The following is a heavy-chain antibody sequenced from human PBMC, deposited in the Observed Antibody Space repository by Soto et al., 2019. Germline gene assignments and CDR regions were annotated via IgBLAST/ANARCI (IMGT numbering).Heavy chain of an antibody. Sequence: QVQLQESGPGLMKPSQTLSLTCTVSGASLRTGAYYWSWIRQHPGGSLEWIGYIYYTGKTDYNPSLKGRATISLDTSQSQVSLNLTSVTAADTAVYFCYRVFKAVAGWFDPWGQGTLVTVSS. V-gene: IGHV4-31*03. J-gene: IGHJ5*02. D-gene: IGHD6-19*01. CDR1: GASLRTGAYY. CDR2: IYYTGKT. CDR3: YRVFKAVAGWFDP.